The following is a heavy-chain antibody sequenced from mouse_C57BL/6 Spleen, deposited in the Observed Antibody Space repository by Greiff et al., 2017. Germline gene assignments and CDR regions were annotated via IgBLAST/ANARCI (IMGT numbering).Heavy chain of an antibody. D-gene: IGHD2-13*01. CDR2: IYPGVGGT. J-gene: IGHJ2*01. V-gene: IGHV1-82*01. CDR3: ANGEYYFDY. CDR1: GYAFSSSW. Sequence: VQLVESGPELVKPGASVKISCKASGYAFSSSWMNWVKQRPGKGLEWIGRIYPGVGGTNSNGKFKGKATLTPDKSSSTAYMQLSSLTSEDSAVYFCANGEYYFDYWGQGTPLTFSS.